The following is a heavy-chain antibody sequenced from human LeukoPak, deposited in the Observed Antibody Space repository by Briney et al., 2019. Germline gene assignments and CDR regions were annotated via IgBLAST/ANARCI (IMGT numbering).Heavy chain of an antibody. D-gene: IGHD6-6*01. J-gene: IGHJ4*02. CDR3: ARKDGDY. CDR1: GASITSFH. CDR2: IYTSGST. V-gene: IGHV4-4*07. Sequence: SETLSLTSAVSGASITSFHWTWFRQPAGRGLEWIGLIYTSGSTLYNPSLQSRVAMSVDVTKNQLSLKLSYVTAADAATYYCARKDGDYWGQGTLVTVSS.